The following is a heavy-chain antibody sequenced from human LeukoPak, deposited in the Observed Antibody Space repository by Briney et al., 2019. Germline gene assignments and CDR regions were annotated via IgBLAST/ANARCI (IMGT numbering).Heavy chain of an antibody. CDR2: INHSGST. D-gene: IGHD3-9*01. Sequence: PSETLSLTCAVYGGSFSGYYWSWIRQPPGKGLEWIGEINHSGSTNYNPSLKSRVTISVDTSKNQFSLKLSSVTAAGTAVYYCARVSGYYDILTGYYYYGMDVWGQGTTVTVSS. J-gene: IGHJ6*02. V-gene: IGHV4-34*01. CDR1: GGSFSGYY. CDR3: ARVSGYYDILTGYYYYGMDV.